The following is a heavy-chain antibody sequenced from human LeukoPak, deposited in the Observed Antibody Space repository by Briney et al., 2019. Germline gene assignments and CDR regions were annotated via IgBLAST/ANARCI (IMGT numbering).Heavy chain of an antibody. D-gene: IGHD3-3*01. V-gene: IGHV4-4*02. CDR3: ARGSGFWSGYPLLAY. CDR1: GGSISSSNW. Sequence: SGTLSLTFAVSGGSISSSNWWSWVRQPPGKGLEWIGEIYHSGSTNYSPSLKSRVTISVDKSKNQLSLKLSSVTAADTAVYYCARGSGFWSGYPLLAYWGQGTLVTVSS. CDR2: IYHSGST. J-gene: IGHJ4*02.